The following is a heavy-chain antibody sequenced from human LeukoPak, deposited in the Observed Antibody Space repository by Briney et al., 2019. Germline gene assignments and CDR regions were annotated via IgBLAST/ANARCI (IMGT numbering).Heavy chain of an antibody. Sequence: GGSLRLSCAASGFTFSSYAMSWVRQAPGKGLEWVSAISGSGGSTYYADSVKGRFTISRDNSKNTLYLQMNSLRAEDTAVYYCAKDLLLGPGGYCSSTSCYTHAFDIWGQGTTVTVSS. J-gene: IGHJ3*02. CDR3: AKDLLLGPGGYCSSTSCYTHAFDI. CDR2: ISGSGGST. D-gene: IGHD2-2*02. CDR1: GFTFSSYA. V-gene: IGHV3-23*01.